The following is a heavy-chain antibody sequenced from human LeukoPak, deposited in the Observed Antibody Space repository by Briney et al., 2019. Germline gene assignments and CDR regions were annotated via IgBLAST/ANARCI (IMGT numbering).Heavy chain of an antibody. CDR1: GGSISSYY. V-gene: IGHV4-4*07. D-gene: IGHD3-22*01. J-gene: IGHJ2*01. Sequence: SETLSLTCTVSGGSISSYYWSWIRQPAGKGLEWIGRIYTSGSTNYNPSLKSRVTISVDTSKNQFSLKLSSVTAADTAVYYCARDFEDYDSSGYYFWYFDLWGRGTLVTVSS. CDR3: ARDFEDYDSSGYYFWYFDL. CDR2: IYTSGST.